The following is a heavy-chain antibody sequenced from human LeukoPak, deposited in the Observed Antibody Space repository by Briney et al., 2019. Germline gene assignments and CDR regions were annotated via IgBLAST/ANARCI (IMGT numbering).Heavy chain of an antibody. D-gene: IGHD2-2*01. J-gene: IGHJ4*02. CDR3: ARVVGYCSSTSCYETVDY. CDR2: IYYSGST. V-gene: IGHV4-59*01. CDR1: GGSISNYY. Sequence: SETLSLTCTVSGGSISNYYWNWIRQPPGKGLEWIGYIYYSGSTNYNPSLKSRVTISVDTSKNQFSLKLSSVTAADTAVYYCARVVGYCSSTSCYETVDYWGQGTLVTVSS.